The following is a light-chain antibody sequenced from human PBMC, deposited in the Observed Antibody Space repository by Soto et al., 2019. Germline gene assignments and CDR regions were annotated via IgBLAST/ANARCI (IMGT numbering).Light chain of an antibody. CDR2: GAS. CDR1: QSVSSSY. V-gene: IGKV3-20*01. J-gene: IGKJ4*01. Sequence: EIVLTQSPGTLSLSPGERATLSCRASQSVSSSYLAWYQQKPGQAPRLLIYGASSRATGNPDRFSGSGSGRDISLTMSRLETEDVAVDYGQQYGSSPLTFGGGNKVEIK. CDR3: QQYGSSPLT.